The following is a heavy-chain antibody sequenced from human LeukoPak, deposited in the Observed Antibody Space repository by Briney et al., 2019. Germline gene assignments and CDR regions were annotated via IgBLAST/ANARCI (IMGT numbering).Heavy chain of an antibody. V-gene: IGHV3-30*18. CDR2: ISYDGSNK. CDR3: AKDHAYYYYDSSGYYDY. J-gene: IGHJ4*02. Sequence: PGGSLRLSCAASGFTFSSYGMHWVRQAPGKGLEWVAVISYDGSNKYYADSVKGRFTISRDNSKNTLYLQMNSLRAEGTAVFYCAKDHAYYYYDSSGYYDYWGQGTLVTVSS. D-gene: IGHD3-22*01. CDR1: GFTFSSYG.